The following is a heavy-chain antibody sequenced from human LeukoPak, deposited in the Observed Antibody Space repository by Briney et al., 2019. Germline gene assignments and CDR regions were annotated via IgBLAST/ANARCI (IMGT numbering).Heavy chain of an antibody. V-gene: IGHV3-21*01. CDR2: ISSSSTYI. CDR1: GFTFSTYT. J-gene: IGHJ4*02. CDR3: ASDIAAPGYFDY. Sequence: PEGSLRLSCAASGFTFSTYTMNWVRQAPGEGLEWVSSISSSSTYIYYADSVKGRFTISRDNAKNSLYLHMNSLRAEDTAVYYCASDIAAPGYFDYWGQGTLVTVSS. D-gene: IGHD6-13*01.